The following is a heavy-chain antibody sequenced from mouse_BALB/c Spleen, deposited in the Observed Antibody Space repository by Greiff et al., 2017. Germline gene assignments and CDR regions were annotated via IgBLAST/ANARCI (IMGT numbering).Heavy chain of an antibody. CDR1: GFNIKDYY. D-gene: IGHD2-1*01. Sequence: EVQRVESGAELVRPGALVKLSCKASGFNIKDYYMHWVKQRPEQGLEWIGWIDPENGNTIYDPKFQGKASITADTSSNTAYLQLSSLTSEDTAVYYCARSGYYGNYYWYFDVWGAGTTVTVSS. CDR3: ARSGYYGNYYWYFDV. J-gene: IGHJ1*01. V-gene: IGHV14-1*02. CDR2: IDPENGNT.